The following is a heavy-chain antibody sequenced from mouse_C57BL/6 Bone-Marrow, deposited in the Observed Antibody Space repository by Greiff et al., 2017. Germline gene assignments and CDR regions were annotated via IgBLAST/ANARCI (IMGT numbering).Heavy chain of an antibody. CDR1: GFTFSSYA. Sequence: EVQRVESGGGLVKPGGSLTLSCAASGFTFSSYAMSWVRQTPEKRLEWVATISDGGSYTYYPDNVKGRFTISRDNAKHNLYLQMSHLKSEDTAMYYCARKNYDYASYYFDYWGQGTTLTVSA. V-gene: IGHV5-4*01. J-gene: IGHJ2*01. D-gene: IGHD2-4*01. CDR3: ARKNYDYASYYFDY. CDR2: ISDGGSYT.